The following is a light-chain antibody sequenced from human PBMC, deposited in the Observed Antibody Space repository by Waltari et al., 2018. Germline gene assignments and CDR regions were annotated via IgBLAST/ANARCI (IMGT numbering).Light chain of an antibody. J-gene: IGLJ2*01. CDR3: SSYTSSSTLVV. CDR1: SRDVGGYTY. V-gene: IGLV2-14*01. CDR2: EAS. Sequence: QSALTQPASVSGSPGQSITISCTGTSRDVGGYTYASWYQQHPGKSPKHMIYEASNRPSGVSTRFSGSKSGNTASLTISGLQAEDEADYYCSSYTSSSTLVVFGGGTKLTVL.